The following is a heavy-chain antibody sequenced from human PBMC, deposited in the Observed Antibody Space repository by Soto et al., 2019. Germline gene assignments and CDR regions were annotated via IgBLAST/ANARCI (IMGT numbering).Heavy chain of an antibody. V-gene: IGHV1-18*01. Sequence: QVQLVQSETEVKKPGASVKVSCKASGYRFTTYAITWVRQAPGQGLEWMGWISPHNNNTEYVQKFQGRVAMTADTSTSTTYMEVRSLRSDDTVLYYCARGKFYFDNWGQGTLVTVSS. CDR1: GYRFTTYA. J-gene: IGHJ4*02. CDR2: ISPHNNNT. CDR3: ARGKFYFDN.